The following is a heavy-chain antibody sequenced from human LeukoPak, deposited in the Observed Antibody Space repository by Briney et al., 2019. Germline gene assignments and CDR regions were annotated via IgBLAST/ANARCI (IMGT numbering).Heavy chain of an antibody. CDR1: GGYVNRGTFF. D-gene: IGHD3-22*01. V-gene: IGHV4-61*01. J-gene: IGHJ4*01. CDR3: ARSPSGYRFDS. Sequence: SETLSLTCAVSGGYVNRGTFFWTWIRKPPGKGLEWIGYISNSGSTNYHPSLKSRVTISSDTSKTQFTLKLTSVTAADTAVYYCARSPSGYRFDSWGHGTLVTVSS. CDR2: ISNSGST.